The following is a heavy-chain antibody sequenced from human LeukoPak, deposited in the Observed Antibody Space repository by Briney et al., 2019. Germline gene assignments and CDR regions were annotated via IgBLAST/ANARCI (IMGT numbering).Heavy chain of an antibody. D-gene: IGHD3-22*01. Sequence: PSETLSLTCTVSGGSISSGSYYWSWIRQAAGKGLEWIGRIYASGSTKYNPSLKSRVTISVDTSKNQFSLKLSSVTAADTAVYYCARAYYYDSSGLFGGYFDYWGQGTLVTVSS. V-gene: IGHV4-61*02. CDR3: ARAYYYDSSGLFGGYFDY. CDR1: GGSISSGSYY. CDR2: IYASGST. J-gene: IGHJ4*02.